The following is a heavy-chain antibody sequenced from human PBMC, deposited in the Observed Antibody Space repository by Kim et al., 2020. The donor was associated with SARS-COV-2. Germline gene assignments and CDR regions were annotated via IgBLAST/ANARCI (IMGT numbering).Heavy chain of an antibody. CDR3: LGGFYFDY. Sequence: GNGTTIYSPNFQGRVTFTTDTSASTAYMELSFLRSEDSAVYYCLGGFYFDYWGQGTLVTVSS. J-gene: IGHJ4*02. V-gene: IGHV1-3*01. CDR2: GNGTT. D-gene: IGHD3-16*01.